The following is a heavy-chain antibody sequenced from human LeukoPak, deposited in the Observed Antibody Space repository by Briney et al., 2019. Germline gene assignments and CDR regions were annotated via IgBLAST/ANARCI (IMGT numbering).Heavy chain of an antibody. Sequence: GRSLRLSCAASGFTFSSYAMHWVRQAPGKGLEWVAVISYDGSNKYYADSVKGRFTISRDNSKNTLYLQMNSLRAEDTAVYYCARPLGVVAAYDYWGQGTLVTVSS. J-gene: IGHJ4*02. CDR3: ARPLGVVAAYDY. D-gene: IGHD2-15*01. CDR1: GFTFSSYA. V-gene: IGHV3-30-3*01. CDR2: ISYDGSNK.